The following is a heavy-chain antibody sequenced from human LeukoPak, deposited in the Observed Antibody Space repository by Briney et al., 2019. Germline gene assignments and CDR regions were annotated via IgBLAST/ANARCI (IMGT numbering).Heavy chain of an antibody. Sequence: SETLSLTCTVSGGSVSSGSYYWSWIRQPPGKGLEWIGYIYYSGSTNYNPSLKSRVTISVDTSKNQFSLKLNSVTAADTAVYYCARGHPLVGVTSKGDAFDIWGQGTMVTVSS. J-gene: IGHJ3*02. CDR1: GGSVSSGSYY. V-gene: IGHV4-61*01. D-gene: IGHD1-26*01. CDR2: IYYSGST. CDR3: ARGHPLVGVTSKGDAFDI.